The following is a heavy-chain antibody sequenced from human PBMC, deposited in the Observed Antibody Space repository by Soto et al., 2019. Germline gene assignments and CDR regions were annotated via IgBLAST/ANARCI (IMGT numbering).Heavy chain of an antibody. CDR2: IHHRGNT. CDR3: AREGGSYDSGGFLIRGAFAV. CDR1: GGSISSGDYY. V-gene: IGHV4-31*03. Sequence: QVQLQQSGPGLLKPSQTLSLTCTVSGGSISSGDYYWNWIRQHPEKGLEWTGSIHHRGNTYYSPSLESRISISIDTSKKQFSLRLSSVTAADTAVYYCAREGGSYDSGGFLIRGAFAVWGQGTTVTVSP. J-gene: IGHJ3*01. D-gene: IGHD3-22*01.